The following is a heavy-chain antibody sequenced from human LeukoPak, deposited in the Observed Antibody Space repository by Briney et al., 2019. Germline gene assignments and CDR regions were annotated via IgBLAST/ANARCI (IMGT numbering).Heavy chain of an antibody. CDR2: INQDGSDK. Sequence: GGSLRLSCEASGFTFRSYRVTWVRQAPGKGLELVASINQDGSDKYHVDPVKGRFTISRYNDKNSLYLQMNSLRAEDTAVYYCARDPGFSAFEIWGQGAVVTVSS. V-gene: IGHV3-7*01. CDR1: GFTFRSYR. J-gene: IGHJ3*02. CDR3: ARDPGFSAFEI.